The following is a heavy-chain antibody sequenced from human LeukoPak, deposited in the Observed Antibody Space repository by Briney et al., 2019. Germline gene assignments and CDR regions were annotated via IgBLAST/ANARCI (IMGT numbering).Heavy chain of an antibody. CDR3: ARDVGYRSWFDP. CDR2: ISGSSTSI. Sequence: GSLRLSCATSGFTFSTYGMHWVRQAPGKGLEWVSYISGSSTSIYHADSVKGRFTISRDKAKNSLYLQMNSLRAEDTAVYYCARDVGYRSWFDPWGQGTLVIVSS. CDR1: GFTFSTYG. J-gene: IGHJ5*02. D-gene: IGHD5-18*01. V-gene: IGHV3-21*06.